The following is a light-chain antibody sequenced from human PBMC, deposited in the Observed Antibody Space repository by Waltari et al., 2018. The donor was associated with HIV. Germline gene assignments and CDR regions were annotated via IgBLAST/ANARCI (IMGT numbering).Light chain of an antibody. Sequence: QSVLTQPPSASGTAGQRVTISCSRCSCNFGRNYVFWYQPMPGTAPNLLIYRYAKRPSGVPYRFSGSKSGTSASLAISGLRSEDEADYYCAAWDDSLSGPVFGGGTKLTVL. J-gene: IGLJ2*01. CDR1: SCNFGRNY. CDR3: AAWDDSLSGPV. V-gene: IGLV1-47*01. CDR2: RYA.